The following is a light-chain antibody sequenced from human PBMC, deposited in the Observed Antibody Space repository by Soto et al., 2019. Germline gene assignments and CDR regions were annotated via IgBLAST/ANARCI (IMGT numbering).Light chain of an antibody. CDR2: CAY. Sequence: EIGMTQSPATLSVSPGERATLSCRASQSVSSNLAWYQQKPGQSPSLLIYCAYTRATGIPARFSGSGAGTEFTLTISSLQSEDFAVYYCQQYHNWPRGTFGHGTKVEIK. CDR1: QSVSSN. V-gene: IGKV3-15*01. J-gene: IGKJ1*01. CDR3: QQYHNWPRGT.